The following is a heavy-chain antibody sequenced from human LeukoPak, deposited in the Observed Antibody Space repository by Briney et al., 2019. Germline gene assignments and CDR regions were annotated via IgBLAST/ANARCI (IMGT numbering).Heavy chain of an antibody. D-gene: IGHD3-3*01. J-gene: IGHJ6*03. V-gene: IGHV1-69*05. CDR1: VGTFSSSA. CDR3: ARVNYDFWSGYYYYYYMDV. CDR2: IIPIFGTA. Sequence: SVKVSCKASVGTFSSSAIGCVRHGPGKGHEWMGGIIPIFGTANYAQKFQGRVTITTDESTSTAYMEQSSLRSEDTAVYYCARVNYDFWSGYYYYYYMDVWGKGTTVTVSS.